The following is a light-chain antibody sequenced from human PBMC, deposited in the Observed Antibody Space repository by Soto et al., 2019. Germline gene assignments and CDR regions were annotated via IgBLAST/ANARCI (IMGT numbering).Light chain of an antibody. J-gene: IGLJ2*01. V-gene: IGLV2-14*01. CDR1: SSDVGGYNY. CDR3: SSYTGSSTLV. Sequence: QSALTQPASVSGSPGQSITISCSGTSSDVGGYNYVSWYQQNPGKAPKVMIYDVSSRPSGVSDRFSGSKSGNTASLTISGLQAEDEGDYYCSSYTGSSTLVLGGGTKLTVL. CDR2: DVS.